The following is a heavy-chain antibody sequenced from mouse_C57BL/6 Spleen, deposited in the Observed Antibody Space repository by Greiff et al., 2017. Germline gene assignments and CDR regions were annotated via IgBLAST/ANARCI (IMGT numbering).Heavy chain of an antibody. J-gene: IGHJ2*01. V-gene: IGHV5-6*02. CDR2: ISSGGSYT. CDR3: ARQKLYFDY. CDR1: GFTFSSYG. Sequence: DVMLVESGGDLVKPGGSLKLSCAASGFTFSSYGMSWVRQTPDKRLEWVATISSGGSYTYYPDSVKGRFTISRDNAKNTLYLQMSSLKSEDTAMYYCARQKLYFDYWGQGTTLTVSS.